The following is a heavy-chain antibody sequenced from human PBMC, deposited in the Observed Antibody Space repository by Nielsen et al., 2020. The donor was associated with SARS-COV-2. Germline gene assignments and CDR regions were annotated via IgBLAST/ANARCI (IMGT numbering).Heavy chain of an antibody. Sequence: SETLSLTCAVSGGSISSSNWWSWVRRPPGKGLEWIGEIYHSGSTNYNPSLKSRVTISVDKSKNQFSLKLSSVTAADTAVYYCARRDFWSGYYTPYGMDVWGQGTTVTVSS. J-gene: IGHJ6*02. CDR1: GGSISSSNW. CDR2: IYHSGST. D-gene: IGHD3-3*01. CDR3: ARRDFWSGYYTPYGMDV. V-gene: IGHV4-4*02.